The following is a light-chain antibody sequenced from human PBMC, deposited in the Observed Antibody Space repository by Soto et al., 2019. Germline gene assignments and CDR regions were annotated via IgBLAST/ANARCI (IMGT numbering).Light chain of an antibody. CDR1: HGVSSSF. CDR3: QQYGSSGT. J-gene: IGKJ1*01. Sequence: IVLTQSPGTLSLSPGDRATLSCRASHGVSSSFVAWYQQKPGQAPRLLIYGASNRATGIPDRFSGSGSGTDFTLTISRLEPEDFAVYYCQQYGSSGTFGQGTKVDIK. V-gene: IGKV3-20*01. CDR2: GAS.